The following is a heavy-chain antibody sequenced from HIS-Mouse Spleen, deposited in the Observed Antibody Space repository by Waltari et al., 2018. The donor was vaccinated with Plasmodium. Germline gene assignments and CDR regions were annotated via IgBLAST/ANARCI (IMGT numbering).Heavy chain of an antibody. D-gene: IGHD6-13*01. CDR3: ASSWYWYFDL. V-gene: IGHV3-7*01. CDR1: AFPFSSYW. J-gene: IGHJ2*01. Sequence: EVQLVESGGGLVQPGGSLRLSCAASAFPFSSYWMSWFRQAPGKGLEWVANIKQDGSEKYYVDSVKGRFTISRDNAKNSLYLQMNSLRAEDTAVYYCASSWYWYFDLWGRGTLVTVSS. CDR2: IKQDGSEK.